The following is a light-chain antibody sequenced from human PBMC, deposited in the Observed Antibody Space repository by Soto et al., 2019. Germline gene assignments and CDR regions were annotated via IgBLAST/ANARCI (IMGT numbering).Light chain of an antibody. CDR3: QQYNNWPVT. J-gene: IGKJ1*01. Sequence: EIVMTQSPATLSVSPGERATRSCRASQSVSSNLAWYQQKPGQAPRILIYGASTSATAIPARFSGSGSGTEFTITISSLQSEDFSVYYCQQYNNWPVTFCQGTKVEI. CDR2: GAS. V-gene: IGKV3-15*01. CDR1: QSVSSN.